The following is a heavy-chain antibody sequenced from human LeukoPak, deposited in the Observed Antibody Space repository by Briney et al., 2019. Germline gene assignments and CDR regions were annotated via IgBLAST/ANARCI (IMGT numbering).Heavy chain of an antibody. CDR3: ARDAGYSYGFQGWFDP. D-gene: IGHD5-18*01. J-gene: IGHJ5*02. V-gene: IGHV4-59*01. CDR2: IYYSGNT. Sequence: SETLSLTCTVSGGSICSDYWSWIRQPPGKGLEWIGYIYYSGNTNYDPSLKSRVTISVDTSKNQFSLKLSSVTAADTAVYYCARDAGYSYGFQGWFDPWGQGTLVTVSS. CDR1: GGSICSDY.